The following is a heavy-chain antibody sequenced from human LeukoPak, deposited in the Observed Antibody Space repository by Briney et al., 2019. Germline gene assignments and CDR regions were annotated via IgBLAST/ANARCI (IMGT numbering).Heavy chain of an antibody. D-gene: IGHD6-19*01. J-gene: IGHJ4*02. CDR3: ARDSDSSGWPLDY. Sequence: GGSLRLSCAASGFSFSSYGMHWVRQAPGKGLEWVAVISYDGSNKYYADSVKGRFTISRDNSNNTLYLQMNSLRADDTAVCYCARDSDSSGWPLDYWGQGTLVTVSS. CDR2: ISYDGSNK. V-gene: IGHV3-33*01. CDR1: GFSFSSYG.